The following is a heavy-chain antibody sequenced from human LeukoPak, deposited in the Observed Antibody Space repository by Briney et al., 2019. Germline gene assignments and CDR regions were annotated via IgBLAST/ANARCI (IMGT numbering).Heavy chain of an antibody. D-gene: IGHD3-9*01. V-gene: IGHV3-48*03. CDR3: ARQAIFLGNRQFDP. Sequence: GGSLRLSCAASGFTFSSYEMNWVRQAPGKGLEWVSYISSSGSTIYYADSVKGRFTISRDNAKNSLYLQMNSLRAEDTAVYYCARQAIFLGNRQFDPWGQGTLVTVSS. CDR1: GFTFSSYE. CDR2: ISSSGSTI. J-gene: IGHJ5*02.